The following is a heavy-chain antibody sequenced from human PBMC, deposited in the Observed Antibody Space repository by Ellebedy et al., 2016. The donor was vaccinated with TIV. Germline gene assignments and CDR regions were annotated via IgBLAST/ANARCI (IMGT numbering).Heavy chain of an antibody. CDR3: ASPRTHGRGRAYYYGMDV. Sequence: AASVKVSCKASGYTFTSYYMHWVRQAPGQGLEWMGIINPSGGSTSYAQKFQGSVTMTRDTSTSTVYMELSSLRAEDTAVYYCASPRTHGRGRAYYYGMDVWGQGTTVTVSS. V-gene: IGHV1-46*01. CDR2: INPSGGST. CDR1: GYTFTSYY. J-gene: IGHJ6*02. D-gene: IGHD3-16*01.